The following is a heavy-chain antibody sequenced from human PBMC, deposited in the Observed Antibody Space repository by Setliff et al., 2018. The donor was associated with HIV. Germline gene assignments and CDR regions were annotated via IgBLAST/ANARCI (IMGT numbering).Heavy chain of an antibody. CDR1: GGSVSSVNYY. J-gene: IGHJ5*01. Sequence: NPSETLSLTCSVSGGSVSSVNYYWSWIRQPPGKGLAWIGYIHYTGSTTYNPSLKRRVTISVDTSTNQFSLSLNSVTAADTAVYFCARGGAVSADFDSWGQGTLVTVSS. D-gene: IGHD3-16*01. CDR3: ARGGAVSADFDS. V-gene: IGHV4-61*01. CDR2: IHYTGST.